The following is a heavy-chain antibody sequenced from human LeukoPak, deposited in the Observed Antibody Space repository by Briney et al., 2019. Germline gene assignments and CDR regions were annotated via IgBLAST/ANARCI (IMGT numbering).Heavy chain of an antibody. CDR3: AKGNGYSYGRYYFDY. CDR1: GFTFSSYA. CDR2: ITASGGNT. V-gene: IGHV3-23*01. J-gene: IGHJ4*02. D-gene: IGHD5-18*01. Sequence: GGSLRLSCAASGFTFSSYAMGWVRQAPGKGLEWVSAITASGGNTYYADSVKGRFTISRDNSKNTLYLQVNSLRAKDTAVYYCAKGNGYSYGRYYFDYWGQGTLVTVYS.